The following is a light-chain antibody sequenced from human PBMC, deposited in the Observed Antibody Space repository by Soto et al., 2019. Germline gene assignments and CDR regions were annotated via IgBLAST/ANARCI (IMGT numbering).Light chain of an antibody. V-gene: IGKV1-5*03. Sequence: DIQMTQSPSTLSASVGDRVTITCRASQSISSWLAWYQQKPGKAPKLLLYKASSLESGVPSRCSGSGSGTESTLTISSLQPDDFATYYCQQYNSYQYTFGQGTKLEIK. CDR3: QQYNSYQYT. CDR2: KAS. J-gene: IGKJ2*01. CDR1: QSISSW.